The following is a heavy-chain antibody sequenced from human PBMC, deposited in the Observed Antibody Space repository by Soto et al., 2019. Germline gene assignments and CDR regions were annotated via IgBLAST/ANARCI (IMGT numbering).Heavy chain of an antibody. CDR1: GGSISSYY. V-gene: IGHV4-59*01. Sequence: PSETLSLTCTVSGGSISSYYWSWIRKPPGKGLEWIGYIYYSGSTNYNPSLKSRVTISVDTSTSTVYMELSSLRSEDTAVHYCARDPGIVVVVAAPDYWGQGTLVTVSS. CDR3: ARDPGIVVVVAAPDY. D-gene: IGHD2-15*01. J-gene: IGHJ4*02. CDR2: IYYSGST.